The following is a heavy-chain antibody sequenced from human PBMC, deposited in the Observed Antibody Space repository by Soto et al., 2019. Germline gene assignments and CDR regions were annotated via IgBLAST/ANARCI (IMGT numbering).Heavy chain of an antibody. V-gene: IGHV1-3*01. Sequence: GASVKASSKASGYTFTSYAMHWARQAPGQRLEWMGWINAGNGNTKYSQKFQGRVTITRDTSASTAYMELSSLRSEDTAVYYCARGTTNYDSSGYYLSPWGQGTMVTVSS. J-gene: IGHJ3*01. CDR1: GYTFTSYA. CDR2: INAGNGNT. D-gene: IGHD3-22*01. CDR3: ARGTTNYDSSGYYLSP.